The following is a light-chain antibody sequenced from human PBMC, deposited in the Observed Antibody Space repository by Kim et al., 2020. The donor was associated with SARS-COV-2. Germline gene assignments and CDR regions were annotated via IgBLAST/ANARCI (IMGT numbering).Light chain of an antibody. V-gene: IGKV3-15*01. CDR2: GAS. CDR3: QQYNRRPPT. CDR1: QSVASN. Sequence: SVSPGERATLACRASQSVASNLAWYQQKAGQAPRLLIYGASTRATGVPARFSGSGSGTEFTLTIDSLQSEDFAVYYCQQYNRRPPTFGQGTKLEIK. J-gene: IGKJ2*01.